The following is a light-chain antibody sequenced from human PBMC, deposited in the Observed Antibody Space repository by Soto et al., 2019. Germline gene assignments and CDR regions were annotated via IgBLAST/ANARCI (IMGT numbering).Light chain of an antibody. CDR1: QSVSSY. CDR2: DAS. J-gene: IGKJ2*01. Sequence: EIVLTQSPATLSLSPGERATLSCRASQSVSSYLAWYQQKPGQAPRLLIYDASNRATGIPARFSGSGSGTDFTLTISSLEPEDFAVYYCQQRSNWPMYTFCQVTKLEIK. V-gene: IGKV3-11*01. CDR3: QQRSNWPMYT.